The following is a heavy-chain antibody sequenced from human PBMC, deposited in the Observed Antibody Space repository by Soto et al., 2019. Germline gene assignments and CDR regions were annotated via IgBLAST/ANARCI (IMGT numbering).Heavy chain of an antibody. Sequence: SETLSLTCAVYGGSFSGYYWSWIRQPPGKGLEWIGEINHSGSTNYNPSLKSRVTISVDTSKNQFSLKLSSVTAADTAVYYCAREGSLGIAARPFYGYYYMDVWGKGTTVTVSS. V-gene: IGHV4-34*01. J-gene: IGHJ6*03. CDR1: GGSFSGYY. D-gene: IGHD6-6*01. CDR2: INHSGST. CDR3: AREGSLGIAARPFYGYYYMDV.